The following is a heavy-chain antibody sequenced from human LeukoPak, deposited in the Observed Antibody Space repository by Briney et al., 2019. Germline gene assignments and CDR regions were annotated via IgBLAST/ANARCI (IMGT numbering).Heavy chain of an antibody. J-gene: IGHJ3*02. CDR2: SKSESDGGTT. CDR3: TTDAVARDAFDI. V-gene: IGHV3-15*01. Sequence: GGSLRLSCAASGFAFTNAWMNWVRQAPGKGPEGGGRSKSESDGGTTDYNTPVKGRFIISRDDSRSTLYLQMNSLKSEDTAVYYCTTDAVARDAFDIWGQGTTVTVSS. CDR1: GFAFTNAW.